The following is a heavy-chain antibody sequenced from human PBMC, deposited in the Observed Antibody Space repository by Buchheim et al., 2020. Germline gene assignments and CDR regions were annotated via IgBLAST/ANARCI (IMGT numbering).Heavy chain of an antibody. CDR1: GYTLTELS. J-gene: IGHJ6*01. CDR2: FDPEDGET. V-gene: IGHV1-24*01. D-gene: IGHD3-3*01. Sequence: QVQLVQSGAEVKKPGASVKVSCKVSGYTLTELSMHWVRQAPGKGLEWMGGFDPEDGETIYAQKFQGRVTMTEDTSTDTAYMELSSLRSEDTAVYYCATDEAQVFGVVPRGYYYGMDVWGQETT. CDR3: ATDEAQVFGVVPRGYYYGMDV.